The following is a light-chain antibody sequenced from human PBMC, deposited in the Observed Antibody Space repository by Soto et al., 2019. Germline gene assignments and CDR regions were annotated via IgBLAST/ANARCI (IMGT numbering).Light chain of an antibody. J-gene: IGKJ5*01. CDR3: QQANTFPIT. CDR2: DAS. CDR1: QSISSW. V-gene: IGKV1-5*01. Sequence: DIQMTQSPSTLSASVGDRVTIPCRASQSISSWLAWYQQKPGTAPKLLIYDASSLESGVPSRFSGSGSGTEFTLTISSLQPDDFATYYCQQANTFPITFG.